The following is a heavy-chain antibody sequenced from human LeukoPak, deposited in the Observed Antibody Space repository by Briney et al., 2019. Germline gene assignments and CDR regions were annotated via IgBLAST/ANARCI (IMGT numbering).Heavy chain of an antibody. CDR2: INHSGST. Sequence: SETLSLTCAVYGGSFSGYYWSWIRQPPGKGLEWIGEINHSGSTNYNPSLKSRVIISVDTSKNQFSLKLSSVTAADTAVYYCARDKAARSLPFDYWGQGTLVTVSS. D-gene: IGHD6-6*01. CDR1: GGSFSGYY. CDR3: ARDKAARSLPFDY. V-gene: IGHV4-34*01. J-gene: IGHJ4*02.